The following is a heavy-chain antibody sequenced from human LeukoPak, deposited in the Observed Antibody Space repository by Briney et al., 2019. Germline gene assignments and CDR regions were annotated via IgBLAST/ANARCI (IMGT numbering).Heavy chain of an antibody. D-gene: IGHD3-22*01. CDR1: GYTLTELS. CDR2: FDPEDGET. V-gene: IGHV1-24*01. CDR3: ATQDSSGRDTAFDI. J-gene: IGHJ3*02. Sequence: ASVKVSYKVSGYTLTELSMHWVRQAPGKGLEWMGGFDPEDGETIYAQKFQGRVTMTEDTSTDTAYMELSSLRSEDTAVYYCATQDSSGRDTAFDIWGQGTMVTVSS.